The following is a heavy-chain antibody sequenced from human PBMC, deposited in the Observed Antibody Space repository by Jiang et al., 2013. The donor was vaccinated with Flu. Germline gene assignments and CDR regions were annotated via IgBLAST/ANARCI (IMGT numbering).Heavy chain of an antibody. V-gene: IGHV4-59*12. D-gene: IGHD3-22*01. Sequence: GSGLVKPSETLSLTCSVSGDSISSYSWTWIRQPPGKGLEWIGYIYNSGSTNYNPSLKSRVTMSLDTSKNQFSLKLSSVTAADTALYYCARGNYYATSGYYYRLGWFDP. CDR1: GDSISSYS. CDR2: IYNSGST. CDR3: ARGNYYATSGYYYRLGWFDP. J-gene: IGHJ5*02.